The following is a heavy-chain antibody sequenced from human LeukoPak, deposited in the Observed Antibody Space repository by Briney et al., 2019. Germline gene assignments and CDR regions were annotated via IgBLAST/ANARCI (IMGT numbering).Heavy chain of an antibody. V-gene: IGHV4-34*01. J-gene: IGHJ4*02. D-gene: IGHD3-10*01. CDR3: ASMGRFGESGDY. CDR1: GGSFSSYY. CDR2: IYYSGST. Sequence: PSETLSLTCAVYGGSFSSYYWSWIRQPPGKGLEWIGSIYYSGSTYYNPSLKSRVTMSVDTSKNQFSLKLSSVTAADTAVYYCASMGRFGESGDYWGQGTLVTASS.